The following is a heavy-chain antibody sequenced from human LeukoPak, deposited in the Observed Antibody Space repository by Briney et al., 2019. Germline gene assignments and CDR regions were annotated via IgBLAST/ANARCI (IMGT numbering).Heavy chain of an antibody. J-gene: IGHJ4*02. Sequence: SVKVSCKASGGTFSSYAISWVRQAPGQGLEWMGGIIPIFGTANYAQKFQGRVTITADESTSTAYMELRSLRSDDTAVYYCARRPYYDSSGLDYWGQGTLVTVSS. CDR3: ARRPYYDSSGLDY. CDR2: IIPIFGTA. CDR1: GGTFSSYA. D-gene: IGHD3-22*01. V-gene: IGHV1-69*13.